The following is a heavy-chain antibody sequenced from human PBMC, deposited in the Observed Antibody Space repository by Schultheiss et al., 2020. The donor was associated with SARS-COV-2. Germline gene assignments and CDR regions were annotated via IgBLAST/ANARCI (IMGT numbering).Heavy chain of an antibody. V-gene: IGHV5-51*01. Sequence: GESLKISCKGSGYSFTSYWIGWVRQMPGKGLEWMGIIYPGDSDTRYSPSFQGQVTISADKSISTAYLQWSSLKASDTAMYYCARHKVVFITGTTNYYYYYIDVWGKGTTVTVSS. CDR2: IYPGDSDT. J-gene: IGHJ6*03. D-gene: IGHD1-20*01. CDR1: GYSFTSYW. CDR3: ARHKVVFITGTTNYYYYYIDV.